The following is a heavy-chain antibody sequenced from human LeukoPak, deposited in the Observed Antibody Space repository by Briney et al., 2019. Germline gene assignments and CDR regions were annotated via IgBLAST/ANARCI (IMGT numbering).Heavy chain of an antibody. J-gene: IGHJ4*02. CDR2: ISRDGSTP. CDR1: GFIFDDSL. CDR3: ARDIRGNCFDS. V-gene: IGHV3-43*01. Sequence: GGSLRLSCVASGFIFDDSLMHWVRRAPGKGLEWISLISRDGSTPYYADSVKGRFTISRDNSKNSLFLQMNSLTPEDTAVYYCARDIRGNCFDSWGQGTLVTVSS. D-gene: IGHD3-16*01.